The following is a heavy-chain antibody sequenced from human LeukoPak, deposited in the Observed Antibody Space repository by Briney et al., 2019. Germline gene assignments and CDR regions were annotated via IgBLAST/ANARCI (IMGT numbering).Heavy chain of an antibody. D-gene: IGHD3-3*01. Sequence: SETLSLTCTVSGGSISSSYYYWGWIRQPPGKGLEWIGSIYYSGSTYYNPSLKSRVTISVDTSKNQFSLKLSSVTAADTAVYYCADYDFWSGYYMDWGQGTLVTVSS. CDR2: IYYSGST. CDR1: GGSISSSYYY. CDR3: ADYDFWSGYYMD. V-gene: IGHV4-39*07. J-gene: IGHJ4*02.